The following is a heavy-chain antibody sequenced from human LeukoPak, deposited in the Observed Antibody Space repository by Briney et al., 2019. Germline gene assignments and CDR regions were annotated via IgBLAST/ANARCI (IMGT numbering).Heavy chain of an antibody. D-gene: IGHD6-19*01. Sequence: GGSLRLSCAASGFTFSNAWMSWVRQAPGKGLEWVGRIKSKTDGGTIDYAAPVKGRFIISRDGSKNTLYLQMNSLETEDTAVYYCSRLGVAGYWGQGTLVAVSS. CDR1: GFTFSNAW. J-gene: IGHJ4*02. V-gene: IGHV3-15*07. CDR3: SRLGVAGY. CDR2: IKSKTDGGTI.